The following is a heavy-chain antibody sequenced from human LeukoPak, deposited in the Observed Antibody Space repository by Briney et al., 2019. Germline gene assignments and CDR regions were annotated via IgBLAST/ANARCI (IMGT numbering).Heavy chain of an antibody. CDR2: IYYSGTT. CDR3: ASGVTMVRGVPSTFDY. J-gene: IGHJ4*02. CDR1: GGSMSSYY. Sequence: SETLSLTCTVSGGSMSSYYWNWIRQPPGKGLEWIGCIYYSGTTNYNPSLKSRVTISVDTSKNQFSLKLSSVTAADTAVYYCASGVTMVRGVPSTFDYWGQGTLVTVSS. V-gene: IGHV4-59*01. D-gene: IGHD3-10*01.